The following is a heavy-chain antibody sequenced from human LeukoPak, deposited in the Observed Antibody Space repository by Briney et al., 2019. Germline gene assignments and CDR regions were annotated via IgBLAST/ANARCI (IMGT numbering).Heavy chain of an antibody. CDR2: IIPIFGTA. D-gene: IGHD2-15*01. V-gene: IGHV1-69*05. Sequence: SVKVSCKASGGTFSSYAISWVRQAPGQGLEWMGGIIPIFGTANYAQKFQGRVTITTDESTSTAYMELSSLRSEDTAVYYCARSFVAPTGNWFDPWGQGTLVTVSS. J-gene: IGHJ5*02. CDR1: GGTFSSYA. CDR3: ARSFVAPTGNWFDP.